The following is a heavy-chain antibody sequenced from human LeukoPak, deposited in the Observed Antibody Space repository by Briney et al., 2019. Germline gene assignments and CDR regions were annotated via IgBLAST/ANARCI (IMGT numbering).Heavy chain of an antibody. CDR1: AFSMNDFW. D-gene: IGHD2/OR15-2a*01. J-gene: IGHJ3*02. CDR3: ARSGIGRGFDI. CDR2: INKDATIT. Sequence: GGSLRLSCAASAFSMNDFWMHWVRQGPGKGLEWVSRINKDATITTYADYVKGRFTVSRDNVKNMVYLDMNGLRGDDTAVYYCARSGIGRGFDIWGRGATVTVSS. V-gene: IGHV3-74*01.